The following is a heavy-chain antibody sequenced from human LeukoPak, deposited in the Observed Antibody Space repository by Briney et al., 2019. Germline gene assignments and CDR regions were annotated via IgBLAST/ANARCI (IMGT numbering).Heavy chain of an antibody. D-gene: IGHD3-22*01. CDR3: AKGAMPYYDGSGYNYFDY. Sequence: GGSLRLSCAASGFTFRNYAMYWVRQAPGKGLEWVSAMSGSGGMTYYADSVKGRFSISRDNSKNTLHLQMNSLRAEDTAVYYCAKGAMPYYDGSGYNYFDYWGQGTPVTVSS. CDR2: MSGSGGMT. J-gene: IGHJ4*02. CDR1: GFTFRNYA. V-gene: IGHV3-23*01.